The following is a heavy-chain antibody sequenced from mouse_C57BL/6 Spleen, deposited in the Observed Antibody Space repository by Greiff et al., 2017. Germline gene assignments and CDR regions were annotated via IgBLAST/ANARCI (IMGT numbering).Heavy chain of an antibody. J-gene: IGHJ4*01. CDR3: AREGLLRGYAMDY. CDR2: INPNNGGT. Sequence: EVQVVESGPELVKPGASVKMSCKASGYTFTDYNMHWVKQSHGKSLEWIGYINPNNGGTSYNQKFKGKATLTVNKSSSTAYMELRSLTSEDSAVYYCAREGLLRGYAMDYWGQGTSVTVSS. D-gene: IGHD1-1*01. CDR1: GYTFTDYN. V-gene: IGHV1-22*01.